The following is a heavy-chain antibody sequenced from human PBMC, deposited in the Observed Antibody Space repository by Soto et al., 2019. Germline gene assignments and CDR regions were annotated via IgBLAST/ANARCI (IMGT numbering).Heavy chain of an antibody. CDR1: GYSFTSYW. CDR2: IDPSDSYT. J-gene: IGHJ6*02. V-gene: IGHV5-10-1*01. Sequence: PGESLKISCKGSGYSFTSYWISWVRQMPGKGLEWMGRIDPSDSYTNYSPSFQGHVTISADKSISTAYLQWSSLKASDTAMYYCARLPPAFRVGYYYYYGMDVWGQGTTVTVSS. CDR3: ARLPPAFRVGYYYYYGMDV. D-gene: IGHD1-26*01.